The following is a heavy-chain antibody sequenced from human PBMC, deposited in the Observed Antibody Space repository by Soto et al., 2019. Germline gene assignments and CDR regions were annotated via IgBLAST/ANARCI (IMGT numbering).Heavy chain of an antibody. V-gene: IGHV3-30*18. J-gene: IGHJ6*02. Sequence: GGSLRLSSAASGFTFSSYGIHWVRQAPGKGLEWVAFISDDGNNKYYADSVKGRFTISRDNFRNTLYLQMNSLRGEDTAVYYCAKRRNVLRFLEWSSGMEVWGQGTTVTVSS. CDR2: ISDDGNNK. D-gene: IGHD3-3*01. CDR3: AKRRNVLRFLEWSSGMEV. CDR1: GFTFSSYG.